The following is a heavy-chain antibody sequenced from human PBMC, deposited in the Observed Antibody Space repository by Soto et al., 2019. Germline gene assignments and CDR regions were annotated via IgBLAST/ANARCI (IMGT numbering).Heavy chain of an antibody. CDR1: GYTFTGYY. Sequence: ASVKVSCKASGYTFTGYYLHWVRQAPGQKLEWMGWINPHSGGKTYANTSLDWVTTTRAKSISTAYMELSKLRADDTAVYYCATSSSVEMATKYLFDYRGQRTLVTVSS. J-gene: IGHJ4*02. CDR2: INPHSGGK. V-gene: IGHV1-2*04. D-gene: IGHD5-12*01. CDR3: ATSSSVEMATKYLFDY.